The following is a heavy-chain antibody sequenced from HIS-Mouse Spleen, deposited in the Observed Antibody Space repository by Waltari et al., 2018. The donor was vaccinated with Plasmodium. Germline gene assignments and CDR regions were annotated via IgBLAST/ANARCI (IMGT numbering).Heavy chain of an antibody. CDR2: IYYSGST. CDR1: GGALSRSRYYWGWIRQPPGEVPEWVAGIYH. J-gene: IGHJ4*02. Sequence: QLQLQESGPGLVKPSETLSLTCTVSGGALSRSRYYWGWIRQPPGEVPEWVAGIYHCGWIRQPPGKGLEWIGSIYYSGSTYYNPSLKSRVTISVETSKNQFSLKLSSVTAADTAVYYCARRGGSYYYYFDYWGQGTLVTVSS. CDR3: ARRGGSYYYYFDY. V-gene: IGHV4-39*01. D-gene: IGHD1-26*01.